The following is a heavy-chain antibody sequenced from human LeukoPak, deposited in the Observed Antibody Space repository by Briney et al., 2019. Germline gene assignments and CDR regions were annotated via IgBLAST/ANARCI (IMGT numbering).Heavy chain of an antibody. CDR2: IYSDGST. Sequence: GGSLRLSCAASGFSVSSNYMSWVRQAPGKGLEWVSVIYSDGSTYYADSVKGRFTISRDNSKNTLYLQISSPRADDTAVYYCARDVDGGPFDCWGQGTLVTVSS. CDR3: ARDVDGGPFDC. CDR1: GFSVSSNY. D-gene: IGHD3-10*01. J-gene: IGHJ4*02. V-gene: IGHV3-53*01.